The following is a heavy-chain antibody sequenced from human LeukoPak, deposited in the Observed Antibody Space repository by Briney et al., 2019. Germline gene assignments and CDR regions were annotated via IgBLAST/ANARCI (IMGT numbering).Heavy chain of an antibody. CDR2: IYTSGSS. J-gene: IGHJ4*02. D-gene: IGHD6-13*01. V-gene: IGHV4-4*07. CDR1: GGSISSSY. CDR3: ARVGDRSNWFFDY. Sequence: SETLSLTCSVSGGSISSSYWSWIRQPAGKGLEWIGHIYTSGSSNYNPSLKSRVTTSVDTSKNQFSLKLSSVTAADTAVYYCARVGDRSNWFFDYWGQGTLVTVSS.